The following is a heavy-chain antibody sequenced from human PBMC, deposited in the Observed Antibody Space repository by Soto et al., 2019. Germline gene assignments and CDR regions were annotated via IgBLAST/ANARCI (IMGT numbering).Heavy chain of an antibody. D-gene: IGHD2-15*01. Sequence: SETLSLTCTVSGGSISSSSYYWGWIRQPPGKGLEWIGSIFYSGSTYYNPSLKSRVTISVDTSKNQFSLKLSSVTAADTAVYYCARHLTYCSAGSCYSDFPYYGMDVWGQGATVTVSS. CDR3: ARHLTYCSAGSCYSDFPYYGMDV. CDR1: GGSISSSSYY. J-gene: IGHJ6*02. CDR2: IFYSGST. V-gene: IGHV4-39*01.